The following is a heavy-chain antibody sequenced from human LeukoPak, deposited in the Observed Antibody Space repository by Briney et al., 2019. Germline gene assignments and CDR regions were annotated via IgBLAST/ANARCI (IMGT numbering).Heavy chain of an antibody. CDR2: ISGGDDTT. Sequence: GGSLRLSCTASGFIFSNYAMTWVRQGPGKGLEWVSTISGGDDTTTYGDSVKGRFTISRDNSNNTVYLQMDSLRVDDTAVYYCAKDLSLLDWFGEPDAFDFWGQGTMVTVSS. D-gene: IGHD3-10*01. J-gene: IGHJ3*01. CDR1: GFIFSNYA. CDR3: AKDLSLLDWFGEPDAFDF. V-gene: IGHV3-23*01.